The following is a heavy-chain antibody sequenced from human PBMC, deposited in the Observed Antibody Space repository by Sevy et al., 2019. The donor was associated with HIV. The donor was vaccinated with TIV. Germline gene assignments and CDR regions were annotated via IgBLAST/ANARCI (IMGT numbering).Heavy chain of an antibody. CDR1: GFTFSSYA. J-gene: IGHJ3*01. CDR2: ISSNGGST. Sequence: GGSLRLSCAASGFTFSSYAMHWVRQAPGKGLEYVSAISSNGGSTYYANSVKGRFTISRDNSKNTLYPQMGSLRAEDMAVYYCAGARSRYGSSTSCYWVWGQGTMVTVSS. V-gene: IGHV3-64*01. CDR3: AGARSRYGSSTSCYWV. D-gene: IGHD2-2*01.